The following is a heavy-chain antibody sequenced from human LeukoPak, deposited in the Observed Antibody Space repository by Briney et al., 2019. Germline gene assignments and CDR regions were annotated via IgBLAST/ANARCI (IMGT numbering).Heavy chain of an antibody. D-gene: IGHD5-12*01. J-gene: IGHJ4*02. CDR3: ARDGVDIVATTLIDY. V-gene: IGHV1-18*01. CDR1: GYTFTSYG. CDR2: ISAYNGNT. Sequence: ASVKVSCKASGYTFTSYGISWVRQAPGQGLEWMGWISAYNGNTNYAQKLQGRVTMTTDTSTSTAYMELRSLRSDDAAVYYCARDGVDIVATTLIDYWGQGTLVTVSS.